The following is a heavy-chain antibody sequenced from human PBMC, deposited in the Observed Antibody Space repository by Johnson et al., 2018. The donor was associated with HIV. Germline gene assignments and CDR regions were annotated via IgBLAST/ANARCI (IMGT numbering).Heavy chain of an antibody. CDR2: ISGSGDNT. V-gene: IGHV3-23*04. CDR1: QFTFSSYY. Sequence: EVQLVESGGGLAKPAWSPRLSCAASQFTFSSYYMNCVRQAPGKGLEWVSLISGSGDNTHYADSVKGRFNISRDNSKNTLYLQMNSLRPEDTALYYCAMLFLHAFYIWGQGTMVTGSS. CDR3: AMLFLHAFYI. J-gene: IGHJ3*02. D-gene: IGHD3-10*01.